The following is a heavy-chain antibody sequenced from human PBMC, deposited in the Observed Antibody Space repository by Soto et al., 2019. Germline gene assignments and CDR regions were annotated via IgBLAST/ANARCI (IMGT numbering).Heavy chain of an antibody. D-gene: IGHD2-2*01. V-gene: IGHV1-58*02. CDR3: AAGRPADC. J-gene: IGHJ4*02. Sequence: SVKVSCTASGFTFTISAMQWVRQARGQRLEWIGWIVVGSGNTNYAQKFQERVTITRDMSTSTAYMELSSLRSEDTAVYYCAAGRPADCWGQGTLVTVSS. CDR1: GFTFTISA. CDR2: IVVGSGNT.